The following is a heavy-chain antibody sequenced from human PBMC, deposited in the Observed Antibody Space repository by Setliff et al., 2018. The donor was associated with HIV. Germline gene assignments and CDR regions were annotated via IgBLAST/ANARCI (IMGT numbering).Heavy chain of an antibody. V-gene: IGHV1-2*02. D-gene: IGHD5-12*01. J-gene: IGHJ4*02. CDR3: ARGGYDFRGLDY. CDR2: INPNSGYS. Sequence: ASGKVSCKTSGYSFTDHYIHWVRQAPGQGLEWMGWINPNSGYSTSAQKFQGRVLMSRDTSINTAYMELTRLRSDDTAVFYCARGGYDFRGLDYWGQGTLVTVSS. CDR1: GYSFTDHY.